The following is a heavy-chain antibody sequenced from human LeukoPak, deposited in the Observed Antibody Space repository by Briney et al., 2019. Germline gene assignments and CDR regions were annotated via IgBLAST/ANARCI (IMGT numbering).Heavy chain of an antibody. CDR3: AKVGGGNSYYYYYMDV. D-gene: IGHD4-23*01. J-gene: IGHJ6*03. V-gene: IGHV3-30*02. CDR1: GFTFSSYG. CDR2: IRYDGSNK. Sequence: PGGSLRLSCAASGFTFSSYGMHWVRQAPGKGLEWVAFIRYDGSNKYYADSVKGRFTISRDNSKNTLYLQMNSLRAEDTAVYYCAKVGGGNSYYYYYMDVWGTGTTVTVSS.